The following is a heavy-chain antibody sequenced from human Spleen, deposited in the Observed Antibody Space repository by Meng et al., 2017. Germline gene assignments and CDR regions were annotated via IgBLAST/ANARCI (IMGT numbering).Heavy chain of an antibody. CDR1: GFTFSDYF. D-gene: IGHD3-10*01. J-gene: IGHJ4*02. CDR3: TTDYGSGIY. CDR2: ISRSGSSR. V-gene: IGHV3-11*01. Sequence: QVQLVESGGGLVKPGGSLTRSCAASGFTFSDYFMSWIRQAPGKGLEWISDISRSGSSRHYADSAKGRFTISRDNAKNSLSLEMNSLRAEDTVVYYCTTDYGSGIYWGQGTLVTVSS.